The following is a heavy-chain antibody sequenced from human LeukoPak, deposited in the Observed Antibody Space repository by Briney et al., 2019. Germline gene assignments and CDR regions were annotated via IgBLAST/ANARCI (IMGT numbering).Heavy chain of an antibody. CDR1: GFTFDDYA. Sequence: GRPLRLSCAASGFTFDDYAMHWVRQAPGKGLEWVSAISGSGGYTYYADSVKGRFTISRDSSKNTLYLQMNSLRAEDTAVYYCAGRITMFGVVTINWGQGTLATVSS. CDR3: AGRITMFGVVTIN. CDR2: ISGSGGYT. V-gene: IGHV3-23*01. D-gene: IGHD3-3*01. J-gene: IGHJ4*02.